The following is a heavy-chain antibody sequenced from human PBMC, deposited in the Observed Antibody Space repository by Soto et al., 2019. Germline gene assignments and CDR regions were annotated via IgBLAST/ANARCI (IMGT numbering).Heavy chain of an antibody. CDR2: ISYDGSSK. Sequence: GGSLRLSCAASGFTFSNYGMYWVRQAPGKGLEWVAFISYDGSSKFYADSVKGRFTISRDNAKNSLYLQMNSLRAEDTAVYYCARDLLRFLEWLPPNWFDPWGQGTLVTVSS. CDR1: GFTFSNYG. CDR3: ARDLLRFLEWLPPNWFDP. V-gene: IGHV3-30*03. D-gene: IGHD3-3*01. J-gene: IGHJ5*02.